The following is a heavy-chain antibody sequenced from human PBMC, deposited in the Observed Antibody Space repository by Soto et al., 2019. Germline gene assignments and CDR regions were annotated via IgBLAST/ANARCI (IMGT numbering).Heavy chain of an antibody. V-gene: IGHV6-1*01. D-gene: IGHD1-20*01. CDR2: TYYRSKWYI. Sequence: SQTLSLTCAISGDSVSSNSAAWNWIRQSPSRGLEWLGRTYYRSKWYIDYAVSVKSRITINPDTSKNQFSLLLNSVTPDDTAVYYCERGQRYINDRWLDPWGQGTLVTISA. CDR3: ERGQRYINDRWLDP. J-gene: IGHJ5*02. CDR1: GDSVSSNSAA.